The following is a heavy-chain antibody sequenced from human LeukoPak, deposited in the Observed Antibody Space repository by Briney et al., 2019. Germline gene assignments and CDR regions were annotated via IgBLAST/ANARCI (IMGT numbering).Heavy chain of an antibody. CDR2: VSHDGDNN. V-gene: IGHV3-30-3*01. Sequence: GGSLRLSCAASGFIFSTYTMHWVRQAPGKGLEWVATVSHDGDNNYYADSVKGRFTISRDNSKDTLYLQMNSLRADDTAVYHCAKHYYDSSGYYGLMDYWGQGTLVTVSS. CDR1: GFIFSTYT. J-gene: IGHJ4*02. D-gene: IGHD3-22*01. CDR3: AKHYYDSSGYYGLMDY.